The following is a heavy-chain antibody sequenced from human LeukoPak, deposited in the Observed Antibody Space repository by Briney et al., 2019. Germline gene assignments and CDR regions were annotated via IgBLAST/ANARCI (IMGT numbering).Heavy chain of an antibody. V-gene: IGHV3-7*01. CDR3: ASFIEASGGDYFDY. CDR2: VNKDASEK. Sequence: GGSLRLSCAASGFTFSNNWMTWVRQAPGKGLEWVASVNKDASEKSYLDSVKGRFTISRDNAKNSLYLQMNSLRAEDTAVYYCASFIEASGGDYFDYWGQGTLVTVSS. J-gene: IGHJ4*02. D-gene: IGHD5-12*01. CDR1: GFTFSNNW.